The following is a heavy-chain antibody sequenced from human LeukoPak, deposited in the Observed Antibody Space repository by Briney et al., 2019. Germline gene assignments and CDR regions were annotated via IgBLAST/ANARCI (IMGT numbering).Heavy chain of an antibody. CDR2: ISAYNGNT. CDR3: ARDGVSSSWYDYYYYYMDV. J-gene: IGHJ6*03. CDR1: GYTFTSYG. V-gene: IGHV1-18*01. Sequence: ASVKVSCKASGYTFTSYGISWVRQAPGQGLEWMGWISAYNGNTNYAQRLQGRVTMTTDTSTSTAYMELRSLRSDDTAVYYCARDGVSSSWYDYYYYYMDVWGKGTTVTVSS. D-gene: IGHD6-13*01.